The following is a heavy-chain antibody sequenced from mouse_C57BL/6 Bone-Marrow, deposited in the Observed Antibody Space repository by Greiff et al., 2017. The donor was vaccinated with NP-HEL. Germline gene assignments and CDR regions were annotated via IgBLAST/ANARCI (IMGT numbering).Heavy chain of an antibody. CDR3: AREGGLRRRTYAMDY. CDR2: INYDGSST. J-gene: IGHJ4*01. CDR1: GFTFSDYS. Sequence: EVQLVESEGGLVQPGSSMKLSCTASGFTFSDYSMAWVRQVPEKGLEWFANINYDGSSTYYLDSLKSRFIISRDNAKNILYLQMSSLKSEDTATYYCAREGGLRRRTYAMDYWGQGTSVTVSS. V-gene: IGHV5-16*01. D-gene: IGHD2-4*01.